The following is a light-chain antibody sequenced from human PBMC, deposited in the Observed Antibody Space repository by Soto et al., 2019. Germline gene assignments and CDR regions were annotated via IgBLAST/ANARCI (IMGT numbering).Light chain of an antibody. Sequence: QSVLTQPPSTSGTPGQRVTISCSGGSSNIGSNYVHWYRQLPGTAPKLLIYGNSNRPSGVPDRFSGSKSGTSASLAITGLQAEDEADYYCQSYDSSLSAYVFGTGTKVTVL. CDR1: SSNIGSNY. CDR3: QSYDSSLSAYV. CDR2: GNS. V-gene: IGLV1-40*01. J-gene: IGLJ1*01.